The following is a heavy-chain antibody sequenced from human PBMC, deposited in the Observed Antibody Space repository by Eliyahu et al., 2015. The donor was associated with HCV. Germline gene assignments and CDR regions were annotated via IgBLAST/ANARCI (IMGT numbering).Heavy chain of an antibody. Sequence: EVQLVQSGAEVKKPGXSLKISCKASXYSFTSDYXGWVRQXPGKGLEWTGIIYPADSDTRFSPSFQGQVTFSADKSISTAYLQWSSLKASDTAMYYCARLGSSWYFDYWGQGTLVTVSS. D-gene: IGHD6-13*01. CDR3: ARLGSSWYFDY. J-gene: IGHJ4*02. CDR1: XYSFTSDY. V-gene: IGHV5-51*01. CDR2: IYPADSDT.